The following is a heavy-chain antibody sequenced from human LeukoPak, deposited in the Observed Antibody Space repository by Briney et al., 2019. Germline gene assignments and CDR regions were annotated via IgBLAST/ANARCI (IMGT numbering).Heavy chain of an antibody. Sequence: AGGSLRLSCAASGFTVSSNYMSWVRQAPGKGLEWVSVIYNGGSTYYADSVKGRFTISRDNVKNSLYLQMNSPRAEDTALYYCAGGREERLLEYLLFSGNYYYMDVWGKGTTVTVSS. CDR2: IYNGGST. CDR1: GFTVSSNY. J-gene: IGHJ6*03. CDR3: AGGREERLLEYLLFSGNYYYMDV. D-gene: IGHD3-3*01. V-gene: IGHV3-53*01.